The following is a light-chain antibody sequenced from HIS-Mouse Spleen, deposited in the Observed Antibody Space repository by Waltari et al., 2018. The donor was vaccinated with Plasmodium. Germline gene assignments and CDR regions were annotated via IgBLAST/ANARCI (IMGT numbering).Light chain of an antibody. CDR2: EGS. V-gene: IGLV2-23*03. J-gene: IGLJ3*02. CDR3: CSYAGSSTFV. Sequence: QSALTQPASVSGSPGQSITISCTGTSRDVGSYNLVSWYQQHPGKAPKLMIYEGSHRPSGCSNRFSGSKAGNTASLTISGLQAEDEADYYCCSYAGSSTFVFGGGTKLTVL. CDR1: SRDVGSYNL.